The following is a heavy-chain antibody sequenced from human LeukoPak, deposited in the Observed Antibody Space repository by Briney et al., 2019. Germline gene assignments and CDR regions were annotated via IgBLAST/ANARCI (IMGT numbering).Heavy chain of an antibody. D-gene: IGHD5-24*01. CDR3: AAGYNSGLAY. Sequence: TGGSLRLSCAASGFTFSSYSMNWVRQAPGKGLEWVSSISSSSSYIYYADSVKGRFTISRDNAKNSLYLQMNSLRAEDTAVYYCAAGYNSGLAYWGQGTLVTVSS. V-gene: IGHV3-21*01. J-gene: IGHJ4*02. CDR2: ISSSSSYI. CDR1: GFTFSSYS.